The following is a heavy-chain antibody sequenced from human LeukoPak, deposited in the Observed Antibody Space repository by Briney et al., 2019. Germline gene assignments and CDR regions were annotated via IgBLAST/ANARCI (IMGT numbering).Heavy chain of an antibody. Sequence: PGGTLRLSCAASGFTFSRHGMNWVRQAPGKGLEWVSVIYSGGSTYYADSVKGRFTISRDNSKNTLYLQMNSLRAEDTAVYYCAKRAGGMATADYWGQGTLVTVSS. D-gene: IGHD5-24*01. CDR1: GFTFSRHG. CDR2: IYSGGST. CDR3: AKRAGGMATADY. V-gene: IGHV3-66*02. J-gene: IGHJ4*02.